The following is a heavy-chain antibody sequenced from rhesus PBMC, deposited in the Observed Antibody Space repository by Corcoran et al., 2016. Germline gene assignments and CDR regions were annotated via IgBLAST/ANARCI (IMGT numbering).Heavy chain of an antibody. J-gene: IGHJ6*01. CDR1: GFTFDDYA. D-gene: IGHD3-28*01. V-gene: IGHV3-201*01. CDR3: AKMDYYDSGYYTGGLDS. Sequence: EVQLVESGGGVVQPGGSLRLSCAASGFTFDDYAMHWVRQAPGKGLEWGSAMSGDGGSTGYADSVKGRFTISRDNAKNSLYLQMDRLRAEDTALYYCAKMDYYDSGYYTGGLDSWGQGVVVTVSS. CDR2: MSGDGGST.